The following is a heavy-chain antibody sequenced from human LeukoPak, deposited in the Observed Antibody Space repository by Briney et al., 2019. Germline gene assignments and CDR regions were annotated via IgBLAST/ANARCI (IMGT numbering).Heavy chain of an antibody. D-gene: IGHD6-6*01. V-gene: IGHV1-18*04. CDR3: ARDRDSSSGYYYYYMDV. CDR1: GYTFTSYY. Sequence: ASVKVSCKASGYTFTSYYMHWVRQAPGQGLECMGWISAYNGNTNYAQKLQGRVTMTTDTSTSTAYMELRSLRSDDTAVYYCARDRDSSSGYYYYYMDVWGKGTTVTVSS. J-gene: IGHJ6*03. CDR2: ISAYNGNT.